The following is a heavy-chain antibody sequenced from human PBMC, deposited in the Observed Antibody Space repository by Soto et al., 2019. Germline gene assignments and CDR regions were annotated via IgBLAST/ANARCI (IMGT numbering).Heavy chain of an antibody. CDR2: IYYSGST. D-gene: IGHD1-26*01. J-gene: IGHJ6*02. V-gene: IGHV4-59*01. CDR1: GGSISSYY. CDR3: ARGENYYGMDV. Sequence: SETLSLTCTVSGGSISSYYWSWIQQPPGKGLEWIGYIYYSGSTNYNPSLKSRVTISVDTSKNQFSLKLSSVTAADTAVYYCARGENYYGMDVWGQGTTVTDSS.